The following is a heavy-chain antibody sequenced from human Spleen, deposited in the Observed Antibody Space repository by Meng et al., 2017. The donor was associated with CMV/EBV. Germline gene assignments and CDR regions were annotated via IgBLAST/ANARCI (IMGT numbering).Heavy chain of an antibody. Sequence: GESLKISCVASGFTFSMFSMTWVRRAPGKGLEWVANIKEDGSEQYYGDSVKGRFIISRDNTKNSLYQQMNGLRADDTAVYYCASAIGYSWGQGTLVTVSS. J-gene: IGHJ4*02. CDR2: IKEDGSEQ. CDR3: ASAIGYS. D-gene: IGHD2-2*03. V-gene: IGHV3-7*01. CDR1: GFTFSMFS.